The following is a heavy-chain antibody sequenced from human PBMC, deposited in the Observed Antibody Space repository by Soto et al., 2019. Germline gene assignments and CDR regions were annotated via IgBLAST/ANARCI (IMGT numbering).Heavy chain of an antibody. Sequence: EVQLVESGGGLVQPGGTLRVPCAASGFTFSHYAIHWVRQAPGKGLEYVSAISGDGDSTYYANSVKGRFTISRDNSKNTLYLQMASLREEDMAVYYCARRYAFSSNYQYFHMDVWGKGTTVTVSS. J-gene: IGHJ6*03. V-gene: IGHV3-64*01. CDR2: ISGDGDST. CDR3: ARRYAFSSNYQYFHMDV. CDR1: GFTFSHYA. D-gene: IGHD2-8*01.